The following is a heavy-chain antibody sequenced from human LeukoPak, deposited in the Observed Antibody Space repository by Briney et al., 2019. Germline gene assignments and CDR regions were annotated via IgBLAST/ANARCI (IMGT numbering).Heavy chain of an antibody. CDR1: GGSISSGSYY. D-gene: IGHD3-10*01. V-gene: IGHV4-39*07. J-gene: IGHJ6*02. Sequence: PSQTLSLTCTVSGGSISSGSYYWGWIRQPPGKGLEWIGSIYYSGSTYYNPSLKSRVTISVDTSKNQFSLKLSSVTAADTAVYYCARDSIPSGSYYHGMDVWGQGTLVTVSS. CDR2: IYYSGST. CDR3: ARDSIPSGSYYHGMDV.